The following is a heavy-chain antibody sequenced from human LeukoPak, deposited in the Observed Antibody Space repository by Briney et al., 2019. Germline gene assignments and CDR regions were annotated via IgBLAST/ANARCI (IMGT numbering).Heavy chain of an antibody. CDR1: GFTFSNYA. Sequence: GGSLRLSCAASGFTFSNYAMTWVRQTPAKGLEWVSAIGGSGDSTYYADSVKGRFTISRDNSKNTLYLQMISLRAEDTAIYYCAKGLGSSTWRPPNYYGMDVWGQGTTVTVPS. CDR3: AKGLGSSTWRPPNYYGMDV. D-gene: IGHD2-2*01. CDR2: IGGSGDST. V-gene: IGHV3-23*01. J-gene: IGHJ6*02.